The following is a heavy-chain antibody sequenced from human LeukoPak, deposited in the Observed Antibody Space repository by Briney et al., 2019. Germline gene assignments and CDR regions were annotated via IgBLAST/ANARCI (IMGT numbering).Heavy chain of an antibody. V-gene: IGHV3-48*04. CDR3: TKGVIVVVPAARGFEY. CDR2: ISSSSSTI. CDR1: GFTFSSYS. J-gene: IGHJ4*02. Sequence: PGGSLRLSCAASGFTFSSYSMNWVRQAPGKGLEWVSYISSSSSTIYYADSVKGRFTISRGNAKNSLYLQMNGLRAEDTAVYYCTKGVIVVVPAARGFEYWGQGTRVTVSS. D-gene: IGHD2-2*01.